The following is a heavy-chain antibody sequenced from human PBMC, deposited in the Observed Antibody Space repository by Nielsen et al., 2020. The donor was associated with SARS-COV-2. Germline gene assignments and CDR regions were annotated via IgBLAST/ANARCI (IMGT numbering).Heavy chain of an antibody. CDR1: GFPFDDYA. D-gene: IGHD3-22*01. J-gene: IGHJ3*02. Sequence: SLKISCAASGFPFDDYAMHWVRQAPGKGLEWVSGISWNSGNIGYADSVKGRFTISRDNAKNSLYLQMNSLRAEDTALYYCAKGVGISSGYLGYDAFDIWGQGTMVTVSS. V-gene: IGHV3-9*01. CDR3: AKGVGISSGYLGYDAFDI. CDR2: ISWNSGNI.